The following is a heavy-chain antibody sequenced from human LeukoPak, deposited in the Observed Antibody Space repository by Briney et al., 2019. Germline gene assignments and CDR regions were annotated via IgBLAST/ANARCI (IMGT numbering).Heavy chain of an antibody. D-gene: IGHD3-22*01. Sequence: GGSLRLSCAASGFTFSSYAMSWVRQAPGKGLEWVSAISGSGGSTYYADSVKGRFTIPRDSPKNTLYLQMNSLRAEDTAVYYCARAAYDNSGYLTLWGQGTLVTVSS. CDR3: ARAAYDNSGYLTL. CDR2: ISGSGGST. V-gene: IGHV3-23*01. J-gene: IGHJ4*02. CDR1: GFTFSSYA.